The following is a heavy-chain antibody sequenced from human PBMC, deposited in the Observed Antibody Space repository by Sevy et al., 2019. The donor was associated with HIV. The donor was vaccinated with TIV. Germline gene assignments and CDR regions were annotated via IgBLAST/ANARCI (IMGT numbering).Heavy chain of an antibody. CDR3: GKCTLWVYDPTNRKCGMDV. CDR2: SSPFTGSP. V-gene: IGHV1-18*01. Sequence: ASVKVSCKASGYNFINYGISWVRQAPGQGLEWVGGSSPFTGSPNYPQKLQDRVTVTTDTARNTAYMGLRNLRSDDTAVYYCGKCTLWVYDPTNRKCGMDVWGQGTTVTVSS. J-gene: IGHJ6*02. D-gene: IGHD5-12*01. CDR1: GYNFINYG.